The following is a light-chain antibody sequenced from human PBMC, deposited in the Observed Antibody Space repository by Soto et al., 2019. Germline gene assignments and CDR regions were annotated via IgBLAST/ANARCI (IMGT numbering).Light chain of an antibody. V-gene: IGKV1-39*01. J-gene: IGKJ1*01. CDR3: QQSYSTPRT. CDR1: QSISSY. Sequence: DIQMTQSPSSVSASVGDRVTVTCLASQSISSYLNWYQQKPGKAPKLLLYAASSLQSGVPSIFSGSGSGTDFTLTISSLQPEDFATYYCQQSYSTPRTCGQGTKGDIK. CDR2: AAS.